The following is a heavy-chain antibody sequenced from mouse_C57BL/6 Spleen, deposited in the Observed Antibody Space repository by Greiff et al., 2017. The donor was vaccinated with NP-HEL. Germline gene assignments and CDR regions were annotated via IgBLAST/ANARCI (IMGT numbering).Heavy chain of an antibody. CDR3: ASGGTTVVANAMDY. D-gene: IGHD1-1*01. CDR2: IYPGDGDT. CDR1: GYAFSSSW. V-gene: IGHV1-82*01. J-gene: IGHJ4*01. Sequence: VKLMESGPELVKPGASVKISCKASGYAFSSSWMNWVKQRPGKGLEWIGRIYPGDGDTNYNGKFKGKATLTADKSSSTAYMQLSSLTSEDSAVYFCASGGTTVVANAMDYWGQGTSVTVSS.